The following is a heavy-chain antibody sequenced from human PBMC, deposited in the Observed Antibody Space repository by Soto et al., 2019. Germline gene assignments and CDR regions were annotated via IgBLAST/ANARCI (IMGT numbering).Heavy chain of an antibody. Sequence: QVQLQESGPGLVKPSQTLSLTCTVSGGSISSGGYYWSWIRQHPGKGLEWIGYIYYSGGTYYNPYLLSGVAMSVDTSKNLFSLTLRSVTAADTSVYYCAREEYGDYVASYYYGMDVWGQGTTVTVSS. CDR2: IYYSGGT. D-gene: IGHD4-17*01. CDR1: GGSISSGGYY. V-gene: IGHV4-31*03. J-gene: IGHJ6*02. CDR3: AREEYGDYVASYYYGMDV.